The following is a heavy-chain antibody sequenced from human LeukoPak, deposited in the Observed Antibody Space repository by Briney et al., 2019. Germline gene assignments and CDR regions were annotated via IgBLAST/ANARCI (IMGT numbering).Heavy chain of an antibody. CDR2: IDWDDDK. CDR3: ARTRATMRGFDY. V-gene: IGHV2-70*04. D-gene: IGHD5-12*01. CDR1: GFSLSTSGMR. J-gene: IGHJ4*02. Sequence: SGPTLVNPTQTLTLTCTFSGFSLSTSGMRVSWIRQPPGKALEWLSRIDWDDDKFYSTSLKTRLTIPKDTSKNQVVPTMTNMDPVDTATYYCARTRATMRGFDYWGQGTLVTVSS.